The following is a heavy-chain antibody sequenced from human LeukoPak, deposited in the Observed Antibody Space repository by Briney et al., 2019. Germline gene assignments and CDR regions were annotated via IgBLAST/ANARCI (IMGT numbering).Heavy chain of an antibody. CDR1: GFPFSDYY. D-gene: IGHD6-13*01. CDR3: ASRIGAASGTVFVS. V-gene: IGHV3-11*01. CDR2: ISRSSTTM. J-gene: IGHJ4*02. Sequence: GGSLRLSCAASGFPFSDYYMSWIRQAPGKGLEWVSYISRSSTTMFYADSVKGRFSISRDNAKNSLFLHMNNLRAEDTAVYYCASRIGAASGTVFVSWGRGTLVTVSS.